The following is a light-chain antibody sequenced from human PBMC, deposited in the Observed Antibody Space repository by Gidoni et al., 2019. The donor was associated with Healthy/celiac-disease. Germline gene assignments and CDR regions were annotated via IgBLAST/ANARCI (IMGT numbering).Light chain of an antibody. V-gene: IGLV1-40*01. J-gene: IGLJ2*01. CDR1: SPNIGAGYD. CDR2: GNS. CDR3: QSYDSSLSGYVV. Sequence: QSVLTQPPSVSGAPGPGGTLSCPGSSPNIGAGYDVHWYQQLPGTAPKLLIYGNSNRPSGVPDRFSGSKFGTSASLAITGLQAEDEADYYCQSYDSSLSGYVVFGGGTKLTVL.